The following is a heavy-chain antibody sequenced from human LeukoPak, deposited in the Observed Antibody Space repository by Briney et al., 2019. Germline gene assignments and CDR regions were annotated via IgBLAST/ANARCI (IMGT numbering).Heavy chain of an antibody. CDR2: ISYDGSNK. J-gene: IGHJ4*02. Sequence: GRSLRLSCAASGFTFSTYGMHWVRQAPGKGLEWVAVISYDGSNKYYADSVKGRFTISRDNSKNTLYLLMNSLRTEDTAVYYCTKGRPKVAGPAEFDYWGQGTLVTVSS. V-gene: IGHV3-30*18. CDR1: GFTFSTYG. D-gene: IGHD6-19*01. CDR3: TKGRPKVAGPAEFDY.